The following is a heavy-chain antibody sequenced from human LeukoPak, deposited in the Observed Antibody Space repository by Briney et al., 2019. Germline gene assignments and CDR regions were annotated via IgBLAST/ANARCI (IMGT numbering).Heavy chain of an antibody. V-gene: IGHV1-18*01. D-gene: IGHD3-22*01. J-gene: IGHJ4*02. Sequence: ASVKVSCKASGYTFTSYGISWVRRAPGQGLEWMGWISAYNGNTNYAQKLQGRVTMTTDTSTSTAYMELRSLRSDDTAVYYCARDRTDSSGYYSDYWGQGTLVTVSS. CDR1: GYTFTSYG. CDR2: ISAYNGNT. CDR3: ARDRTDSSGYYSDY.